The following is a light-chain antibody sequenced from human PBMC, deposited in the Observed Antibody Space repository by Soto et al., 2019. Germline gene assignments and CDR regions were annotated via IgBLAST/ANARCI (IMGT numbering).Light chain of an antibody. CDR3: QQLNSYPT. CDR2: AAS. J-gene: IGKJ3*01. CDR1: QGISSY. Sequence: DIQLTQSPSFLAASVGDRVTITCRASQGISSYLAWYQQKPGKAPNLLIYAASTLQSGVPSRFSGSGSGAEFTLTISSLQPEDFATYYCQQLNSYPTFGPGTKADIK. V-gene: IGKV1-9*01.